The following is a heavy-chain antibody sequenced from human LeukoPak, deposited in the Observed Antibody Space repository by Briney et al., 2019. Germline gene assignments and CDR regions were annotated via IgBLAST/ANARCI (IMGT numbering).Heavy chain of an antibody. D-gene: IGHD6-19*01. CDR2: ISGEGGST. V-gene: IGHV3-43*02. J-gene: IGHJ4*02. Sequence: SGGSQRLACAAPGFIFDDYAIQWVRQAPGKGLEWVSLISGEGGSTFYADSVKGRFTISRDNRKNTLYLQMSSLRSEGTALYYCARESERSGWYDYWGQGTLVTVSS. CDR1: GFIFDDYA. CDR3: ARESERSGWYDY.